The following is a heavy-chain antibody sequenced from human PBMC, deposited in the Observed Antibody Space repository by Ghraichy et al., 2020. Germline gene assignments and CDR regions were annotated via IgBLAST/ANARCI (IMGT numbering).Heavy chain of an antibody. J-gene: IGHJ4*02. Sequence: SETLSLTCAVYGGSFSGYYWSWIRQPPGKGLEWIGEINHSGSTNYNPSLKSRVTISVDTSKNQFSLKLSSVTAADTAVYYCARGGRRIRMYSSSWHWAGTYDFDYWGQATLVTVSS. D-gene: IGHD6-13*01. CDR3: ARGGRRIRMYSSSWHWAGTYDFDY. CDR2: INHSGST. V-gene: IGHV4-34*01. CDR1: GGSFSGYY.